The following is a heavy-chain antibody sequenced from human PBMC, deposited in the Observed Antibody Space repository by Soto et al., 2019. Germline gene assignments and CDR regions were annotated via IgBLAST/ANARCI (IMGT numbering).Heavy chain of an antibody. Sequence: GGSLRLSCAASGFTFSSYSMNWVRQALGKGLEWVSSISSSSSYIYYADSVKGRFTISRDNAKNSLYLQMNSLRAEDTAVYYCAREGYCSSTSCYSAYYYYGMDVWGQGTTVTVSS. D-gene: IGHD2-2*01. CDR1: GFTFSSYS. CDR2: ISSSSSYI. CDR3: AREGYCSSTSCYSAYYYYGMDV. J-gene: IGHJ6*02. V-gene: IGHV3-21*01.